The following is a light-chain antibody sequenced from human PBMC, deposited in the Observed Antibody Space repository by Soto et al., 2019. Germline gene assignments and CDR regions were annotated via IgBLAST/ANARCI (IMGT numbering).Light chain of an antibody. J-gene: IGKJ5*01. V-gene: IGKV2D-29*02. CDR1: QSLLHITGETF. CDR2: EVS. Sequence: DVVMTQTPLSLSVAPGQPASISCKSSQSLLHITGETFLFWYLQKPGQSPQLLIYEVSTRVSGVSDRFSGSGSGTDFTLEISRVETDDVCIYYCMQSTQLPPTFGQGTRLGIE. CDR3: MQSTQLPPT.